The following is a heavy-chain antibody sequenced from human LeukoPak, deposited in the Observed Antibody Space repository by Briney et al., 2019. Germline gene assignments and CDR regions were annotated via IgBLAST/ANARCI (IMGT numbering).Heavy chain of an antibody. J-gene: IGHJ5*02. D-gene: IGHD7-27*01. CDR2: MNPNSGNT. CDR1: GYTFTSYD. Sequence: ASVKVSCKASGYTFTSYDINWVRQATGQGLEWMGWMNPNSGNTGYAQKFQGRVTITRNTSISTAYMEPSSLRSEDTAVYYCKTGGTHWFDPWGQGTLVTVSS. V-gene: IGHV1-8*03. CDR3: KTGGTHWFDP.